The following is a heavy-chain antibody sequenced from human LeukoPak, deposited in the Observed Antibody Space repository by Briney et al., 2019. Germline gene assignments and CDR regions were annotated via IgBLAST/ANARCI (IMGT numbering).Heavy chain of an antibody. J-gene: IGHJ1*01. V-gene: IGHV3-23*01. CDR2: ISGSGGST. D-gene: IGHD3-10*01. Sequence: GGSLRLSCAASGFTFSSYAMSWVRQAPGKGLEWVSTISGSGGSTYYADSVKGRFTISRDNSKNTLYLQMNSLRAEDTAVYYCAGTNYYGSGSAEYFQHWGQGTLVTVSS. CDR3: AGTNYYGSGSAEYFQH. CDR1: GFTFSSYA.